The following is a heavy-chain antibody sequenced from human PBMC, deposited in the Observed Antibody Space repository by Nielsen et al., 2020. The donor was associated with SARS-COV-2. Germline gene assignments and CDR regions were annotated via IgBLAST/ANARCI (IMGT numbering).Heavy chain of an antibody. D-gene: IGHD2-2*02. CDR3: AREACINIDCYTTS. CDR2: IIGSGRGT. CDR1: GFTFSSYA. Sequence: GESLKISYAASGFTFSSYAMSWVRQAPGKGLEWVSGIIGSGRGTYYADSVKGRFTISRDNSKDTLYLQMNSLRAEDTAIYYCAREACINIDCYTTSWGQGTLVTVSS. J-gene: IGHJ5*02. V-gene: IGHV3-23*01.